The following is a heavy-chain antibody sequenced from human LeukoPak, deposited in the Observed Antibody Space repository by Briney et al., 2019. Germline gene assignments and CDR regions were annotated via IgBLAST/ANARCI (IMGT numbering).Heavy chain of an antibody. J-gene: IGHJ4*02. D-gene: IGHD2-2*01. CDR3: ARPPGFSTSFWD. Sequence: PSETLSLTCTVSGGSISGTSYYWGWIRQPPGKGPEWIGSIHYSGRTYYKPSLESRVTISVDTSKNQFSLKLTSVTSADTAVYYCARPPGFSTSFWDWGQGTLVTVSS. CDR2: IHYSGRT. V-gene: IGHV4-39*01. CDR1: GGSISGTSYY.